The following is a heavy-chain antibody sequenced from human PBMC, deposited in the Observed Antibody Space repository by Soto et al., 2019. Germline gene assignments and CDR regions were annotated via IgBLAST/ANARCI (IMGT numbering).Heavy chain of an antibody. V-gene: IGHV4-34*01. CDR3: ARGGTADYSGGGMDV. D-gene: IGHD2-21*01. CDR2: INHSGST. J-gene: IGHJ6*02. CDR1: GGSFSGYY. Sequence: QVQLQQWGAGLLKPSETLSLTCAVYGGSFSGYYWSWIRQPPGKGLEWIGEINHSGSTNYNPSLKSRVTISVDTSKNQFSLKLSSVTAAYTAVYYCARGGTADYSGGGMDVWGQGTTVTVSS.